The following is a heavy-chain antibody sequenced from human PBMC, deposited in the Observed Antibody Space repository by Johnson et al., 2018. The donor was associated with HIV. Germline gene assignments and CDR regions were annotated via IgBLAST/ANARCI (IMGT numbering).Heavy chain of an antibody. CDR2: IRHDGSKK. CDR1: GFTFSNYG. Sequence: QVYLVESGGGVVQPGGSLRLSCAASGFTFSNYGMHWVRQAPCKGLEWVAFIRHDGSKKYYADSVKGRFTISRDNSKNTLFLQMNSLRAEDTAVYYCAKAPLVRVVNAFDIRGQGTMVTVSS. J-gene: IGHJ3*02. CDR3: AKAPLVRVVNAFDI. V-gene: IGHV3-30*02. D-gene: IGHD3-10*01.